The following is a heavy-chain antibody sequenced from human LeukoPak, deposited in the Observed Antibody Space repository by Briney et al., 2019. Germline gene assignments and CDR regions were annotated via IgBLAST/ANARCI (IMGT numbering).Heavy chain of an antibody. CDR1: GGSISSGGYY. Sequence: NASETLSLTCTVSGGSISSGGYYWSGIRQHPGKGLGWIGYIYYSGSTYYNPSLKSRVTISVDTSKNQFSLKLSSVTAADTAVYYCARQYSSSWPPDYWGQGTLVTVSS. V-gene: IGHV4-31*03. D-gene: IGHD6-13*01. J-gene: IGHJ4*02. CDR3: ARQYSSSWPPDY. CDR2: IYYSGST.